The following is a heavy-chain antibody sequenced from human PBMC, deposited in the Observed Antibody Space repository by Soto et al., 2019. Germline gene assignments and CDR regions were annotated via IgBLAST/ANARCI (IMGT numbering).Heavy chain of an antibody. CDR3: ARFGEWQQLVPII. D-gene: IGHD6-13*01. J-gene: IGHJ3*02. CDR2: INVGNGNT. CDR1: GYSFIAYA. V-gene: IGHV1-3*01. Sequence: GASVKVSCKTSGYSFIAYAINWVRQAPGQRLEWMGWINVGNGNTKYSQKFQDRVAITRDTSASTAYMELSSLGFEDTAVYYCARFGEWQQLVPIIWGQGTMVTVSS.